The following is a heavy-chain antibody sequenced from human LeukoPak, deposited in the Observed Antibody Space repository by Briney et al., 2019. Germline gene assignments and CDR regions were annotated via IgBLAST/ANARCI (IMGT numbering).Heavy chain of an antibody. CDR2: IYYSGST. V-gene: IGHV4-59*01. CDR3: ARVGRQQLVPGYFQH. J-gene: IGHJ1*01. D-gene: IGHD6-13*01. CDR1: AGSISTYY. Sequence: SETLSLTCTVSAGSISTYYWSWIRQPPGKGLEWIGYIYYSGSTNYNPSLKSRVTISVDTSKNQFSLKLSSVTAADTAVYYCARVGRQQLVPGYFQHWGQGTLVTVSS.